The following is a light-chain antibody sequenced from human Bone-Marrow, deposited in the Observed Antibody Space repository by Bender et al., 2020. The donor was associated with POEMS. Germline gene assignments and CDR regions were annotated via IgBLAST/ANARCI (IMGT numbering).Light chain of an antibody. CDR1: SSDLGAYNY. CDR3: CSYAGFRVFV. J-gene: IGLJ1*01. V-gene: IGLV2-14*01. Sequence: QSALTQPASVSGSPGQSITISCTGTSSDLGAYNYVSWYQQHPGQAPKLIIYEVSNRPSGVSARFSGSKSGNTASLTISGLQTEDEADYYCCSYAGFRVFVFGPGTKVSVL. CDR2: EVS.